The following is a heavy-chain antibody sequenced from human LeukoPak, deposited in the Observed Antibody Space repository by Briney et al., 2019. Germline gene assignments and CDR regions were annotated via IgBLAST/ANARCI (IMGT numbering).Heavy chain of an antibody. D-gene: IGHD6-6*01. J-gene: IGHJ4*02. CDR2: TYYRSKWSN. CDR3: ARDPEYSSSIFDS. Sequence: SQTLSLTSAISGDSASTHGAASNWIRQSPSRGLEWLGRTYYRSKWSNDSALSVKSRITVNPDTSTNPFSLQLNSVTPEDTAVYYCARDPEYSSSIFDSWGQGTLGTVSS. CDR1: GDSASTHGAA. V-gene: IGHV6-1*01.